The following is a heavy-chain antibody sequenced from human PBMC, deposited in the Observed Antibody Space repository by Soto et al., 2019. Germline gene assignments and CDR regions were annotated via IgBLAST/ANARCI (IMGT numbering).Heavy chain of an antibody. Sequence: GGSLRLSCEAFGFTVSGKKYVAWVRQAPGKGLEWVSALYDLDGTYYADSVKGRFTTSSDSSRTTVYLQMSSLRPDDTAVYSCATWHLQEHAYDIWGQGTMVTVSS. J-gene: IGHJ3*02. V-gene: IGHV3-53*01. CDR1: GFTVSGKKY. D-gene: IGHD1-1*01. CDR2: LYDLDGT. CDR3: ATWHLQEHAYDI.